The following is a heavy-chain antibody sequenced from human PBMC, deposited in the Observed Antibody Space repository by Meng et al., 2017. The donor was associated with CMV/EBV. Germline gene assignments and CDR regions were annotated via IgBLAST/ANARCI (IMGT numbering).Heavy chain of an antibody. J-gene: IGHJ5*02. CDR3: ARDKGRVVVVPAARTKYNWFDP. CDR2: IYYSGST. Sequence: SNYWGGIRQPPGKGLEWIGSIYYSGSTYYNPSLKSRVTISVDTSKNQFSLKLSSVTAADTAVYYCARDKGRVVVVPAARTKYNWFDPWGQGTLVTVSS. V-gene: IGHV4-39*07. D-gene: IGHD2-2*01. CDR1: SNY.